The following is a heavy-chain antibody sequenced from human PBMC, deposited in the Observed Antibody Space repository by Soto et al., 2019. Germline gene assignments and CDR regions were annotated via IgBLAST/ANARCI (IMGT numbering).Heavy chain of an antibody. J-gene: IGHJ6*02. CDR2: IKSKTDGGTI. CDR3: TTNFGFETSYGMDV. V-gene: IGHV3-15*07. CDR1: GFTVSNAW. D-gene: IGHD3-3*01. Sequence: EVQLVESGGGLVKPGGSLRLSCAASGFTVSNAWMNWVRQAPGKGLEWVGRIKSKTDGGTIDYAAPVKGRFTISRDDSKSTLYLQMNSLQTEDTAVYYCTTNFGFETSYGMDVWGQGTTVTVSS.